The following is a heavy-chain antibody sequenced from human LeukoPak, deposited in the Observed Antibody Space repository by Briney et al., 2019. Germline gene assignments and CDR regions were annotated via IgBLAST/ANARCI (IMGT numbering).Heavy chain of an antibody. J-gene: IGHJ4*02. CDR3: ARVADSGSYYPFDY. V-gene: IGHV1-2*02. D-gene: IGHD1-26*01. CDR2: INPNSGGT. CDR1: GHTFTGYY. Sequence: ASVKVSCKASGHTFTGYYMHWVRQAPGQGLEWMGWINPNSGGTNYAQKFQGRVTMTRDTSISTAYVELSRLRSDDTAVYYCARVADSGSYYPFDYWGQGTLVTVSS.